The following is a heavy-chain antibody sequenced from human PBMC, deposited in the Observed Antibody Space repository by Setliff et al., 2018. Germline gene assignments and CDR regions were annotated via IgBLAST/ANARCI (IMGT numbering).Heavy chain of an antibody. V-gene: IGHV7-4-1*02. J-gene: IGHJ6*03. CDR1: GYTFTSYG. CDR3: ARDATRIQLWLRPYYYYMDV. CDR2: INTNTGNP. Sequence: ASVKVSCKASGYTFTSYGISWVRQAPGQGLEWMGWINTNTGNPTYAQGFTGRFVFSLDTSVSTAYLQISSLKAEDTAVYYCARDATRIQLWLRPYYYYMDVWGKGTTVTVSS. D-gene: IGHD5-18*01.